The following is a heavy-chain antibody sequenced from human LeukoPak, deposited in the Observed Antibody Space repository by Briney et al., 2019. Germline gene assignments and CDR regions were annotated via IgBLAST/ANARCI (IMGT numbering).Heavy chain of an antibody. J-gene: IGHJ4*02. Sequence: KPSETLSLTCTVSGTSISSSSYYWGWIRQPPGKGLEWIGSIYYSGSTYYKPSPKSRVTISVDTSKNQFSLKLSSVTAADTAVYYCASRSSYSYGPTDYWGQGTLVTVSS. CDR1: GTSISSSSYY. D-gene: IGHD5-18*01. CDR3: ASRSSYSYGPTDY. V-gene: IGHV4-39*01. CDR2: IYYSGST.